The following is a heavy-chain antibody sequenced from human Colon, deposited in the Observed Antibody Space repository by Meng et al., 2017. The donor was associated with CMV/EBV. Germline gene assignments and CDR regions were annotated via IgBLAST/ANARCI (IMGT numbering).Heavy chain of an antibody. D-gene: IGHD3-10*01. CDR3: AKDRAMGVSYYFDY. CDR1: GFTFSSYA. Sequence: ASGFTFSSYAMSWVRQAPGKGLEWVSGISGSGGSTYYADSVKGRFIISRDNSKNTLYLQMNSLRADDTAVYYCAKDRAMGVSYYFDYWGQGTLVTVSS. V-gene: IGHV3-23*01. CDR2: ISGSGGST. J-gene: IGHJ4*02.